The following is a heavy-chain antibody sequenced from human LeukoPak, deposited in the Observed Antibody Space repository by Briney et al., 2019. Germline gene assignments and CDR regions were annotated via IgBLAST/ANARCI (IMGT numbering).Heavy chain of an antibody. V-gene: IGHV1-69*13. CDR1: GGTFSSYA. D-gene: IGHD3-22*01. CDR3: AAPAYDSSGSNDY. CDR2: IIPIFGTA. Sequence: GASVKVSCKASGGTFSSYATSWVRQAPGQGLEWMGGIIPIFGTANYAQKFQGRVTITADESTSTAYMELSSLRSEDTAVYYCAAPAYDSSGSNDYWGQGTLVTVSS. J-gene: IGHJ4*02.